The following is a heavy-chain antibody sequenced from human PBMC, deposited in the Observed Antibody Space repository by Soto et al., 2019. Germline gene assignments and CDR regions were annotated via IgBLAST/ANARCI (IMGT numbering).Heavy chain of an antibody. CDR2: INHSGST. CDR1: GGSFSGYY. V-gene: IGHV4-34*01. D-gene: IGHD3-10*01. Sequence: PSETLSLTCAVYGGSFSGYYWSWIRQPPGKGLEWIGEINHSGSTNYNPSLKSRVTISVDTSKNLFSLKLSSVTAADTAVYYCARTRKFYGSGTPGDYMDVWGKGTTVTVSS. CDR3: ARTRKFYGSGTPGDYMDV. J-gene: IGHJ6*03.